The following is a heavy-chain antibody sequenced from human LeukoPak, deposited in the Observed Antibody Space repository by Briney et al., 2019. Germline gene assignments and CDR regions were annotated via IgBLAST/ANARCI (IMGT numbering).Heavy chain of an antibody. Sequence: SGGSLRLSCAASGLTFDDYGMSWVRQAPGKGLEWVSGINWNGGSTGYADSVKGRFTISRDNAKNSLYLQMNSLRAEDTALYYCASISGPDYYGSGSYLRDYWGQGTLVTVSS. CDR1: GLTFDDYG. J-gene: IGHJ4*02. CDR3: ASISGPDYYGSGSYLRDY. V-gene: IGHV3-20*04. D-gene: IGHD3-10*01. CDR2: INWNGGST.